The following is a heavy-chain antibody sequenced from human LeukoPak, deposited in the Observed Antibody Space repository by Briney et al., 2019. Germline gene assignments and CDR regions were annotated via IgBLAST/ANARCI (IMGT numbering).Heavy chain of an antibody. CDR3: ARVTSSGFYDAFDI. D-gene: IGHD6-19*01. V-gene: IGHV3-74*01. CDR2: INSDGSST. J-gene: IGHJ3*02. Sequence: QPGGSLRLSCAASEFTFSSYWMHWVRQAPGKGLVWVSRINSDGSSTSYADSVKGRFTISRDNAKNTLYLQMNSLRAEDTAVYYCARVTSSGFYDAFDIWGQGTMVTVSS. CDR1: EFTFSSYW.